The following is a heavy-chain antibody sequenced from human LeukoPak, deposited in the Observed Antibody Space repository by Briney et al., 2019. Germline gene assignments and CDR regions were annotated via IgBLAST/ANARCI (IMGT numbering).Heavy chain of an antibody. D-gene: IGHD6-19*01. CDR3: ARGADIAVAGPGGMDV. CDR2: ISAYNGNT. V-gene: IGHV1-18*04. CDR1: GYTFTSYG. Sequence: ASVKVSCKASGYTFTSYGISWVRQAPGQGLEWMGWISAYNGNTNYAQKLQARVTMTTDTSTSTAYMELRSLRSDDTAVYYCARGADIAVAGPGGMDVWGKGTTVTVSS. J-gene: IGHJ6*04.